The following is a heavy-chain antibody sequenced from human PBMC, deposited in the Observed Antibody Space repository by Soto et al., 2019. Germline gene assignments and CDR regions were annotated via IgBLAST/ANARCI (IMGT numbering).Heavy chain of an antibody. Sequence: ASVKVSCKASGNTFTSYCVYWVRQAPGQGLEWMGWINAGNGNTRYSQKFQDRVTITRDTSASTVYMELSSLRSEDTAVYYCARDRYSSSWYVGAFDYWG. D-gene: IGHD6-13*01. CDR1: GNTFTSYC. CDR2: INAGNGNT. CDR3: ARDRYSSSWYVGAFDY. V-gene: IGHV1-3*01. J-gene: IGHJ4*01.